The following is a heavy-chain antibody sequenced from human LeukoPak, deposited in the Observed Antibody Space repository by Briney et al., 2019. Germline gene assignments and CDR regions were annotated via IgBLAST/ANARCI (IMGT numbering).Heavy chain of an antibody. CDR1: GFTLSSSG. Sequence: SGRSLRLSCAASGFTLSSSGMHWVRQAPGKGLEWVAVIWYDGSTKHYADSVKGRFTISRDTSKNTLYLQMNSLRAEDTAVYYCARSLPDSSGYYYDYWGQGTLVTVSS. CDR3: ARSLPDSSGYYYDY. CDR2: IWYDGSTK. V-gene: IGHV3-33*01. D-gene: IGHD3-22*01. J-gene: IGHJ4*02.